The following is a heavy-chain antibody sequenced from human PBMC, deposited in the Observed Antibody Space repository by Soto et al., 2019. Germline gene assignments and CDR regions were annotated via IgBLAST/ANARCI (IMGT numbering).Heavy chain of an antibody. CDR1: GGSFSGYY. Sequence: SETLSLTCAVYGGSFSGYYWSWIRQTPGKGLEWIGEINHSGDANYNPSLKSRVTISVDTSKNQFSLNLSSVTAADTAVYYCARAIWFGEIYYFDYWGQGTLVTVSS. J-gene: IGHJ4*02. V-gene: IGHV4-34*01. CDR2: INHSGDA. D-gene: IGHD3-10*01. CDR3: ARAIWFGEIYYFDY.